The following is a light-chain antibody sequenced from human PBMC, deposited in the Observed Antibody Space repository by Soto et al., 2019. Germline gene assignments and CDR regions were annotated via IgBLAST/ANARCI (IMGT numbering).Light chain of an antibody. Sequence: QYALTQPASVSGSPGQSITISCTGTSSDVGGYNYVSWYQQHPGKAPKLMIYDVSNRPSGVSNRFSGSKSGNTASLTISGLQAEDEADYYCSSYTSSRAVVFGGGTKVTVL. CDR2: DVS. CDR3: SSYTSSRAVV. CDR1: SSDVGGYNY. J-gene: IGLJ2*01. V-gene: IGLV2-14*01.